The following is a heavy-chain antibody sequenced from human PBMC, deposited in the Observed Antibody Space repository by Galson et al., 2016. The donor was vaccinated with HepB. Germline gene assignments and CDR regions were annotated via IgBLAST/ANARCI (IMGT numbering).Heavy chain of an antibody. CDR2: ISGSGGRT. CDR3: AKDGYFASGSALYGMDV. CDR1: GFRFSSYA. D-gene: IGHD3-10*01. J-gene: IGHJ6*02. V-gene: IGHV3-23*01. Sequence: SLRLSCAASGFRFSSYAVSWVRQAPGKGLEWVSGISGSGGRTYYADSVKGRFTISRDNSKNTVYLQMNSLRVGDTALYYCAKDGYFASGSALYGMDVWGQGTTVTVSS.